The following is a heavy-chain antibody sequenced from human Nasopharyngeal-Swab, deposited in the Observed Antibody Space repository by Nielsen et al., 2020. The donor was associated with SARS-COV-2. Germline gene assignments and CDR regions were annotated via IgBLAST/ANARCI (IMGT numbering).Heavy chain of an antibody. D-gene: IGHD1-26*01. CDR3: ARGANWFDP. CDR2: IWYDGSNK. V-gene: IGHV3-33*01. J-gene: IGHJ5*02. CDR1: GFTFSSYG. Sequence: GGSLRLSYAASGFTFSSYGMHWVRQAPGKGLEWVAVIWYDGSNKYYADSVKGRFTISRDNSKNTLYLQMNSLRAEDTAVYYCARGANWFDPWGQGTLVTVSS.